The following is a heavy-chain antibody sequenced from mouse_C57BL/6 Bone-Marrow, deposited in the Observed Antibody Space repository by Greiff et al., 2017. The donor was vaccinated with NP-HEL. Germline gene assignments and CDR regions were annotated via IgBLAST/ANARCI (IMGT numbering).Heavy chain of an antibody. D-gene: IGHD1-1*01. CDR2: IRNKANNHAT. Sequence: EVKLEESGGGLVQPGGSMKLSCAASGFTFSDAWMDWVRQSPEKGLEWVAEIRNKANNHATYYAESVKGRFTISRDDSKSSVYLQMNSLRAEDTGIYYCTKIYYYGSSYEGLTGRGAMDYWGQGTSVTVSS. CDR1: GFTFSDAW. CDR3: TKIYYYGSSYEGLTGRGAMDY. V-gene: IGHV6-6*01. J-gene: IGHJ4*01.